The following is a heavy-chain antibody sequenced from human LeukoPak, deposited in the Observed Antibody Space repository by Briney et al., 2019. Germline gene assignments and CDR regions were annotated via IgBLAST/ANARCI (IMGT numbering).Heavy chain of an antibody. J-gene: IGHJ4*02. CDR1: GFTFSSYW. V-gene: IGHV3-7*05. D-gene: IGHD1-26*01. CDR3: ARRDSGSYSLPFDH. CDR2: IRHDGREK. Sequence: GGSLRLSCAASGFTFSSYWMSWVRQAPGKGLEWVANIRHDGREKYYVDSVKGRFTISRDNAKNSLYLQMSSLSAEDTAVYYCARRDSGSYSLPFDHWGQGTLVTVSS.